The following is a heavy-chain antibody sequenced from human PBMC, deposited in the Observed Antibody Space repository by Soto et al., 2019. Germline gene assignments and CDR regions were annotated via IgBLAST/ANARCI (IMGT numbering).Heavy chain of an antibody. J-gene: IGHJ4*02. D-gene: IGHD1-1*01. CDR2: ISSSGRKI. CDR1: GFTFSASS. V-gene: IGHV3-21*02. CDR3: ARDLTRDSTTAHFAI. Sequence: EVLLVQSGGGLARPGGSLRLSCGASGFTFSASSMNWVRQAPGKGLEWVSSISSSGRKIYYADSVKGRFTISRDNAKNALELHMNGLTPADTAVYYCARDLTRDSTTAHFAIWSQGTLVTVPS.